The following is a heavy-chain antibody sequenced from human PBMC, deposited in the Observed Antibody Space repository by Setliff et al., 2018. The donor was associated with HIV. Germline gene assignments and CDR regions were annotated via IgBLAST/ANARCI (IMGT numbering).Heavy chain of an antibody. CDR2: INYSGKT. Sequence: KPSETLSLTCGISGGSFSGFYWAWIRQPPGKGLEWIGEINYSGKTNKNPSLKSRVTISADTSRTQFSLNLISVTAADTAVYYCARATYGSRAGTGLYFDSRGQGALVTVSS. CDR1: GGSFSGFY. V-gene: IGHV4-34*01. CDR3: ARATYGSRAGTGLYFDS. J-gene: IGHJ4*02. D-gene: IGHD6-6*01.